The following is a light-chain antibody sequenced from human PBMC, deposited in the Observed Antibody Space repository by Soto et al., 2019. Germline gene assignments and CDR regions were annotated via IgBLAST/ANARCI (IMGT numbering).Light chain of an antibody. J-gene: IGKJ1*01. CDR3: QQYNSWLWT. CDR1: QSVSSK. Sequence: IVMTQSPATLSVSPWEGATLSCRASQSVSSKLAWYQQKPGQAPRALIYGASTRATGIPARFSGSGSGTEFTLIISSLQSEDSAVYYCQQYNSWLWTFGQGTKVDIK. CDR2: GAS. V-gene: IGKV3-15*01.